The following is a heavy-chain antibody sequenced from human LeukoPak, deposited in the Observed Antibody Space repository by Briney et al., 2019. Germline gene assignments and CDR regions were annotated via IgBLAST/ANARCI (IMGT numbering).Heavy chain of an antibody. CDR3: ARQMATIGPFDY. V-gene: IGHV4-39*07. D-gene: IGHD5-24*01. CDR1: GGSISSSSYY. J-gene: IGHJ4*02. CDR2: IYYSGST. Sequence: SETLSLTCTVSGGSISSSSYYWGWIRQPPGKGLEWIGSIYYSGSTYYNPYLKSRVTISVDTSKNQFSLTLSSVTAADTAVYYCARQMATIGPFDYWGQGTLVTVSS.